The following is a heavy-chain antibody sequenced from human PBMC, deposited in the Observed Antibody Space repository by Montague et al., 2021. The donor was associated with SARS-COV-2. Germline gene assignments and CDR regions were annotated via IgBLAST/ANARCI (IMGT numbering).Heavy chain of an antibody. D-gene: IGHD4-17*01. CDR3: ARDYDDYLDF. J-gene: IGHJ4*02. CDR2: ISSSGYT. CDR1: GGSIRSSSFY. V-gene: IGHV4-39*01. Sequence: SETLSLTCTVSGGSIRSSSFYWGWIRQPPGKGLEWIGSISSSGYTYYNPSLKSRVTIFVDTSKNQSSLKLSSVTAADTAVYYCARDYDDYLDFWGQGNLVTVSS.